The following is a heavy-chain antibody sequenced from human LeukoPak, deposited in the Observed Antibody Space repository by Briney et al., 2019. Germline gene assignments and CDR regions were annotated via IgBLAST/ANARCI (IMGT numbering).Heavy chain of an antibody. CDR2: IDIGGGTT. CDR1: GGSISSSSYY. J-gene: IGHJ4*02. Sequence: PSETLSLTCTVSGGSISSSSYYWGWVRQAPGKGLEWVSSIDIGGGTTYYADSVKGRFTISRDNSKNTLFLQMNSLRAEDTALYFCANEVRPNDYWGRGTLVTVSS. CDR3: ANEVRPNDY. V-gene: IGHV3-23*01. D-gene: IGHD4/OR15-4a*01.